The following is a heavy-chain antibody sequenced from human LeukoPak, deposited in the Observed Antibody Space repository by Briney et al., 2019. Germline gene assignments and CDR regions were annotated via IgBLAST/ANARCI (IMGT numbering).Heavy chain of an antibody. D-gene: IGHD6-19*01. Sequence: SETLSLTCTVSGGSISSYYWSWIRQPPGKGLEWIGYTYYSGSTDYNPSLKSRVIISVDTSKNQFSLKLSSVTAADTAVYYCARGLSGWSEGSFDYWGQGTLVTVSS. J-gene: IGHJ4*02. V-gene: IGHV4-59*08. CDR1: GGSISSYY. CDR2: TYYSGST. CDR3: ARGLSGWSEGSFDY.